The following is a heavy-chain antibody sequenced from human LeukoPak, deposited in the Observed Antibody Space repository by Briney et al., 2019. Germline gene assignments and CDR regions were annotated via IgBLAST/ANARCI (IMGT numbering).Heavy chain of an antibody. Sequence: GGSLSLSCAASGFTFSSYSMNWVRQAPGKGLEWVSSISSTSNYIYYADSLKGRFTISRDNAKNSLYLQMNSLRAEDTAVYYCARVYGDYWGQGTLVTVSS. D-gene: IGHD1-14*01. J-gene: IGHJ4*02. CDR2: ISSTSNYI. CDR1: GFTFSSYS. CDR3: ARVYGDY. V-gene: IGHV3-21*01.